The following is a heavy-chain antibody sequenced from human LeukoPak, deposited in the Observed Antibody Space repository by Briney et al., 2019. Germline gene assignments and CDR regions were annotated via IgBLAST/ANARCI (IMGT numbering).Heavy chain of an antibody. CDR3: ARDRICSSTSCYLFDY. D-gene: IGHD2-2*01. V-gene: IGHV3-21*01. J-gene: IGHJ4*02. CDR2: ISSSSSYI. CDR1: GCTFSSYS. Sequence: PGGSLRLSCAASGCTFSSYSMNWVRQAPGKGLEWVSSISSSSSYIYYADSVKGRFTISRDNAKNSLYLQMNSLRAEDTAVYYCARDRICSSTSCYLFDYWGQGTLVTVSS.